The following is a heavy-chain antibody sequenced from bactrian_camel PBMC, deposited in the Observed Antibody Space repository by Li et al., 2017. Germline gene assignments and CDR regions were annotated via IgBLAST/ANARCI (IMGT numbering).Heavy chain of an antibody. J-gene: IGHJ4*01. CDR3: AKDLAHGSYYFEGY. CDR1: GYTSSRYC. Sequence: VQLVESGGGSVQAGGSLRLSCEVYGYTSSRYCIGWNRRNQGLEAEGVGSMDPDGATSYEEPWKGRFTISPDSAKNTLYLQLNSLKTEDTAIYYCAKDLAHGSYYFEGYWGQGTQVTVS. V-gene: IGHV3S1*01. CDR2: MDPDGAT. D-gene: IGHD2*01.